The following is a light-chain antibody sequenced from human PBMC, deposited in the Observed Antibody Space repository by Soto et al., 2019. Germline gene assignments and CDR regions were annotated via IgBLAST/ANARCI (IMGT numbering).Light chain of an antibody. J-gene: IGKJ4*01. V-gene: IGKV3-11*01. CDR3: QQYGNSLT. CDR1: QSVSHA. CDR2: DAS. Sequence: EVVLTQSPATLSLSPGDRATLSCRASQSVSHALAWYQQKPGQAPRLLIHDASSRATGIPARFSGSGSGTDFTLSISGLEPEDSAVYYCQQYGNSLTFGGGTKVEIK.